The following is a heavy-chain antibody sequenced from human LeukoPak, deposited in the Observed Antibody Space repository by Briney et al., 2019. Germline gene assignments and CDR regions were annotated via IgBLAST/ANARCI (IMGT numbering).Heavy chain of an antibody. CDR2: INRNIGGT. V-gene: IGHV1-2*02. J-gene: IGHJ3*02. D-gene: IGHD3-22*01. CDR1: GYTFTGYY. Sequence: ASVKVSCQASGYTFTGYYMHWVRQAPGQGLEWMGWINRNIGGTNYAQKFQGRVTMTRDTSISTAYMELSRLRSDDTAVYYCARGGYYYDSSGDHAFDIWGQGTMVTVS. CDR3: ARGGYYYDSSGDHAFDI.